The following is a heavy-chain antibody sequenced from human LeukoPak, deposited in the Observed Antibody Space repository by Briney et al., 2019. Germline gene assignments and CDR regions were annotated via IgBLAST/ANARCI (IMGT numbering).Heavy chain of an antibody. CDR3: AHHGGGTIRIAAFDI. CDR2: ISSSGSTI. V-gene: IGHV3-48*03. J-gene: IGHJ3*02. D-gene: IGHD3-3*01. CDR1: GFTFSSYE. Sequence: GGSLRLSCAASGFTFSSYEMNWVRQAPGKGLEWVSYISSSGSTIYYADSAKGRFTISRDNSKNTLYLQLNGLRAEDTAIYYCAHHGGGTIRIAAFDIWGQGTMVTVSS.